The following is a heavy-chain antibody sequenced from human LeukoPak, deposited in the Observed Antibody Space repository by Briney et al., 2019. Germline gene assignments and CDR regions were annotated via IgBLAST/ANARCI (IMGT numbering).Heavy chain of an antibody. J-gene: IGHJ6*03. Sequence: PGRSLRLSCAASGFTFSSYGMHWVRQAPGKGLEWVAVIWYDGSNKYYADSVKGRFTISRDNSKNTLYLQVNSLRAEDTAVYYCARNEQLEYYYYYYMDVWGKGTTVTVSS. CDR3: ARNEQLEYYYYYYMDV. CDR2: IWYDGSNK. CDR1: GFTFSSYG. D-gene: IGHD6-13*01. V-gene: IGHV3-33*01.